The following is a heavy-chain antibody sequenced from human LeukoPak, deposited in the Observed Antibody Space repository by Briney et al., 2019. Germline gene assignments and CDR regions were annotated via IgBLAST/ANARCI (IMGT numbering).Heavy chain of an antibody. J-gene: IGHJ4*02. Sequence: PGGSLRLSCAASGFTFSSYGMHWVRQAPGKGLEWVAVISYDGSNKYYADSVKGRFTISRDNSKNTLYLQMNSLRAEDTAVYYCAKDQTGFGLVAAAGTGFDYWGQGTLVTVSS. CDR2: ISYDGSNK. CDR3: AKDQTGFGLVAAAGTGFDY. CDR1: GFTFSSYG. V-gene: IGHV3-30*18. D-gene: IGHD6-13*01.